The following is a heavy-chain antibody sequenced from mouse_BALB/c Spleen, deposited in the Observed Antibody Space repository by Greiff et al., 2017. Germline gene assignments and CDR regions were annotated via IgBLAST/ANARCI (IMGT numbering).Heavy chain of an antibody. D-gene: IGHD2-1*01. CDR2: IYPGDGDT. CDR3: ARDYGNSFAY. V-gene: IGHV1-87*01. Sequence: VQLQESGAELARPGASVKLSCKASGYTFTSYWMQWVKQRPGQGLEWIGAIYPGDGDTRYTQKFKGKATLTADKSSSTAYMQLSSLASEDSAVYYCARDYGNSFAYWGQGTLVTVAA. J-gene: IGHJ3*01. CDR1: GYTFTSYW.